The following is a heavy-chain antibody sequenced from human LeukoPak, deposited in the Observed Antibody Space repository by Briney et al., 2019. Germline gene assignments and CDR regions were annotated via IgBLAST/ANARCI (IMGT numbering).Heavy chain of an antibody. Sequence: SETLSLTCAVYGGSFSGYHWSWIRQPPGKGLEWIGEINHSGSTNYNPSLKSRVTISVDTSKNQFSLKLSSVTAADTAVYYCAREHGDYYYGMDVWGQGTTVTVSS. CDR3: AREHGDYYYGMDV. J-gene: IGHJ6*02. CDR2: INHSGST. D-gene: IGHD4-17*01. V-gene: IGHV4-34*01. CDR1: GGSFSGYH.